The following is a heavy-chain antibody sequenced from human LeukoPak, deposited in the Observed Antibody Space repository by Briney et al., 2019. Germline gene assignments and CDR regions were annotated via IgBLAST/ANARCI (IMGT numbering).Heavy chain of an antibody. Sequence: GGSLRLSCAASGFTFSSYAMSWVRQAPGKGLEWVANINKDGSEEKYVDSVKGRFTISRDNSKNTLYLQMNSLRAEDTAVYYCATSPYYDILTGTDYWGQGTLVTVSS. CDR1: GFTFSSYA. J-gene: IGHJ4*02. D-gene: IGHD3-9*01. CDR2: INKDGSEE. CDR3: ATSPYYDILTGTDY. V-gene: IGHV3-7*03.